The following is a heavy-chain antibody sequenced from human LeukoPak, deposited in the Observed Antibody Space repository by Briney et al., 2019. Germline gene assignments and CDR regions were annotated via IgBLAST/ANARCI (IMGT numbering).Heavy chain of an antibody. CDR2: IRSKPNNYAT. CDR1: GFTFSGSA. Sequence: PGGSLRLSCAASGFTFSGSAIYWVRQASGKGLEWVGRIRSKPNNYATAYAASVKGRFTISRDNSKNTLYLQMNSLRAEDTAVYYCARGPLPAAPTFFDYWGQGTLVTVSS. CDR3: ARGPLPAAPTFFDY. V-gene: IGHV3-73*01. J-gene: IGHJ4*02. D-gene: IGHD2-2*01.